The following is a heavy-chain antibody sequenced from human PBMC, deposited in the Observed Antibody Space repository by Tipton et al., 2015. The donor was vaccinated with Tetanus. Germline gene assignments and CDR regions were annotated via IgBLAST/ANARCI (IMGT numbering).Heavy chain of an antibody. D-gene: IGHD2-2*01. J-gene: IGHJ4*02. V-gene: IGHV4-39*01. CDR1: GGSVSNASYF. Sequence: TLSLTCTVSGGSVSNASYFWGWIRQSPEKGLEWIGFINYSGSTYYNPSLRSRVTLSVDTSKNHFSLKLSSVTAADTAVYYCARQCVVPAAENDYGDNAFDSWGQGTLVTVSS. CDR2: INYSGST. CDR3: ARQCVVPAAENDYGDNAFDS.